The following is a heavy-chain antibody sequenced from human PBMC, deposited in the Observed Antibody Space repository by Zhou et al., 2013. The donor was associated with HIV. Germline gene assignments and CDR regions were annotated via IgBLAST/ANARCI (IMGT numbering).Heavy chain of an antibody. CDR2: IIPILGTV. V-gene: IGHV1-69*04. CDR1: GGTFNTYA. J-gene: IGHJ6*03. CDR3: ARGDGYELGHYFYMDV. D-gene: IGHD5-12*01. Sequence: QVQLVQSGAEVKKPGSSVKVSCKASGGTFNTYAISWVRQAPGQGLEWMGRIIPILGTVNYALKFQGRLTITADKSTSTAYMELSSLRSEDTAIYFCARGDGYELGHYFYMDVWGKGTTVTVSS.